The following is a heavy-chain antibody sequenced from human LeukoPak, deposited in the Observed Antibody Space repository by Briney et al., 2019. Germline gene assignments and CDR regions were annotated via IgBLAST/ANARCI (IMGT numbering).Heavy chain of an antibody. CDR1: GFTFSSYD. V-gene: IGHV3-13*01. CDR3: ARDSGDYYYYGMDV. J-gene: IGHJ6*02. Sequence: GGSLRLSRAASGFTFSSYDMHWVRQATGKGLEWASAIGTAGDTYYPGSVKGRFTISRENAKNSLYLQMNSLRAGDTAVYYCARDSGDYYYYGMDVWGQGTTVTVSS. D-gene: IGHD3-10*01. CDR2: IGTAGDT.